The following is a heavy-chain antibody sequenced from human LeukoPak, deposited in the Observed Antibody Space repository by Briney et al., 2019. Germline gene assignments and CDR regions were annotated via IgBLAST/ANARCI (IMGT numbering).Heavy chain of an antibody. V-gene: IGHV3-30*02. CDR3: ARVYGAFASGSPPPIFDY. J-gene: IGHJ4*02. Sequence: GGSLRLSCAASGFTFSSYGMHWVRQAPGKGLEWVAFIRYDGSNKYYADSVKGRFTISRDNSKNTLYLQMNSLRAEDTAVYYCARVYGAFASGSPPPIFDYWGQGALVTVSS. D-gene: IGHD3-10*01. CDR1: GFTFSSYG. CDR2: IRYDGSNK.